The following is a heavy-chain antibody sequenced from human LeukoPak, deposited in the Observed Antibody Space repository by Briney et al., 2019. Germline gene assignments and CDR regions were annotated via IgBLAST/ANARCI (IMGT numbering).Heavy chain of an antibody. Sequence: SETQSLTCTVSGGSISSYYWSWIRQPPGKGLEWIGFIYYSGSTNYNPSLKSRVTISVDTSKNQFSLKLSSVTAADTAVYYCASPGIFAAGTDRGFDYWGQGTLVTVSS. D-gene: IGHD6-13*01. J-gene: IGHJ4*02. CDR3: ASPGIFAAGTDRGFDY. V-gene: IGHV4-59*01. CDR2: IYYSGST. CDR1: GGSISSYY.